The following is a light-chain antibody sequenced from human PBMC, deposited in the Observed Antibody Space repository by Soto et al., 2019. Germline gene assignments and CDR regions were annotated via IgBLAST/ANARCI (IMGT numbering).Light chain of an antibody. CDR1: QNINDY. J-gene: IGKJ1*01. Sequence: IQLTQSPSSLSASAGDRVTITCRASQNINDYLNWIQLKPGKAPKLLIYGASSLQSGVPSRFSGSGSGTDFTLTISSLQPEDFGTYYCQQSFSTPRTFGQGTKVDIK. CDR2: GAS. V-gene: IGKV1-39*01. CDR3: QQSFSTPRT.